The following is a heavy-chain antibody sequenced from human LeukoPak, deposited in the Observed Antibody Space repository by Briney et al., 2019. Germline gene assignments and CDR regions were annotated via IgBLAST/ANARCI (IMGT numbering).Heavy chain of an antibody. CDR1: GFTFSSYA. Sequence: GGSLRLSRAASGFTFSSYAMSWVRQAPGRGLECVSSISGSGSTIYYADSVKGRFTISRDNSKNTLYLQMNSLRVEDTAVYYCAKDLRVVGESSAGPLDHWGQGTLVTVSS. V-gene: IGHV3-23*01. D-gene: IGHD2-15*01. J-gene: IGHJ4*02. CDR3: AKDLRVVGESSAGPLDH. CDR2: ISGSGSTI.